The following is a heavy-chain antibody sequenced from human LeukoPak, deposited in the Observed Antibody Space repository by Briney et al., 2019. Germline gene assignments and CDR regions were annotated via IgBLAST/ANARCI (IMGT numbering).Heavy chain of an antibody. D-gene: IGHD1-26*01. Sequence: PSETLSLTCSVSGGSVSNYYWTWIRQPPGKGLEWIGYIYYSGNTNYNPSLKSRVTISLDTSKNQLSLKLTSVTAADTAVYYCARWYRGTSFGMDVWGQGTTVTVSS. CDR2: IYYSGNT. CDR3: ARWYRGTSFGMDV. CDR1: GGSVSNYY. J-gene: IGHJ6*02. V-gene: IGHV4-59*08.